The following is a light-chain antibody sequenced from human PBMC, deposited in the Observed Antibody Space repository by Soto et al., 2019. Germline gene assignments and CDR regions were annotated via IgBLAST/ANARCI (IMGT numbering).Light chain of an antibody. J-gene: IGLJ1*01. Sequence: QSVVTQPASVSGSPGQSITLSCTGTSSDVGYYDYVSWYQQHPGKAPKLIIYEVSNRPSGVSNRFSGSKSGNTASLTISGLQSEDESDYYCTSYTSKSTYVFGTGTKLTVL. CDR3: TSYTSKSTYV. CDR1: SSDVGYYDY. CDR2: EVS. V-gene: IGLV2-14*01.